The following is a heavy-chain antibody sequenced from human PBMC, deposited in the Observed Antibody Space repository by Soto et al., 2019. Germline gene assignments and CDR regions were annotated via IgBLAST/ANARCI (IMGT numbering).Heavy chain of an antibody. D-gene: IGHD2-21*02. J-gene: IGHJ4*02. CDR1: GYTFTSYG. V-gene: IGHV1-18*01. CDR3: ATLVAYCGGDCSSGFDY. Sequence: QVQLVQSGAEVKKPGASVKVSCKASGYTFTSYGISWVRQAPGQGLEWMGWISAYNGNTNYAQKLQDRVTMTTDTSTSTAYMELRSLRSDDTAVYYCATLVAYCGGDCSSGFDYWGQGTLVTVSS. CDR2: ISAYNGNT.